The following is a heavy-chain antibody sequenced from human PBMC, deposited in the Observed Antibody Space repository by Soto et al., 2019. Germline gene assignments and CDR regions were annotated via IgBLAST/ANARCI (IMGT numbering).Heavy chain of an antibody. D-gene: IGHD3-10*01. Sequence: GGSLRLSCAASGFTFSSYGMHWVRQAPGKGLEWVAVIWYDGSNKYYADSVKGRFTISRDNSKNTLYLQMNSLRAEDTAVYYCARTNTERALWYMDVWGKGTTVTVSS. CDR2: IWYDGSNK. V-gene: IGHV3-33*01. CDR1: GFTFSSYG. J-gene: IGHJ6*03. CDR3: ARTNTERALWYMDV.